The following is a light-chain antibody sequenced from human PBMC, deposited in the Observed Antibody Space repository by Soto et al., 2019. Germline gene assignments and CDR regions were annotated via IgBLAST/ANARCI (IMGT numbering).Light chain of an antibody. CDR3: QQYNSYFQT. J-gene: IGKJ1*01. Sequence: DTQMSQSPATLSASVGDTVPVTAGASQSISRWLAWYQQNPGQDPQLLIYDASTLESGVPSRFNGIGSGTDFTLSISSLQPDDSATYYCQQYNSYFQTFGRGTKVDIK. CDR2: DAS. V-gene: IGKV1-5*01. CDR1: QSISRW.